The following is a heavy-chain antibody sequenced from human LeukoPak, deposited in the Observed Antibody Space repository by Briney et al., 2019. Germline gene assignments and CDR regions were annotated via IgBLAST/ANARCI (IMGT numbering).Heavy chain of an antibody. D-gene: IGHD6-13*01. CDR3: ARHNTTWYYFDY. V-gene: IGHV4-59*01. J-gene: IGHJ4*02. CDR1: GGSISSYY. CDR2: IYYSGST. Sequence: SETLSLTCTVSGGSISSYYWSWIRQPPGKRLEWIGYIYYSGSTNYSPSLKSRVTMSVDTSKSQLSLKLSSVTAVDTAVYYCARHNTTWYYFDYWGQGALVTVSS.